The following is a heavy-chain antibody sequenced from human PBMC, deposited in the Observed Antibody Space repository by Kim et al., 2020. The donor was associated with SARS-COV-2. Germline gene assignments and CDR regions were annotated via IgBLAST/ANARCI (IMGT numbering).Heavy chain of an antibody. J-gene: IGHJ6*02. CDR3: ANVTPGTQYLMWLVEARWGMDV. D-gene: IGHD6-19*01. CDR1: GFTFSSYA. Sequence: GGSLRLSCAASGFTFSSYAMSWVRQAPGKGLEWVSAISGSGGSTYYADSVKGRFTISRDNSKNTLYLQMNSLRAEDTAVYYCANVTPGTQYLMWLVEARWGMDVWGQGTTVTVSS. V-gene: IGHV3-23*01. CDR2: ISGSGGST.